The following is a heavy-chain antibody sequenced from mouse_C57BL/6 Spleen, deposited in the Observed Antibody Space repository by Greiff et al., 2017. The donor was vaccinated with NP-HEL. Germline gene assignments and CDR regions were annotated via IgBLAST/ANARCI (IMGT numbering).Heavy chain of an antibody. CDR1: GYSITSGYY. D-gene: IGHD2-1*01. V-gene: IGHV3-6*01. J-gene: IGHJ3*01. CDR3: ARAIYYGNPWFAY. CDR2: ISYDGSN. Sequence: DVKLQESGPGLVKPSQSLSLTCSVTGYSITSGYYWNWIRQFPGNKLEWMGYISYDGSNNYNPSLKNRISITRDTSKNQFFLKLNSVTTEDTATYYCARAIYYGNPWFAYWGQGTLVTVSA.